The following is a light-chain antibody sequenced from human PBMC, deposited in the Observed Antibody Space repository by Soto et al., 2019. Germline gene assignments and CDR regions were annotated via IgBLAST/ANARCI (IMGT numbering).Light chain of an antibody. CDR3: QQSFSSRMYT. CDR2: ATS. Sequence: DLQMTQSPSSLSASIGDRVTITCRASQSISTYLNWYQQKPGKAPKLLSYATSSLQSGVRSRFSGGGSGTDCTLSISSLQPEDFATYYCQQSFSSRMYTFGQGTKLEIK. J-gene: IGKJ2*01. V-gene: IGKV1-39*01. CDR1: QSISTY.